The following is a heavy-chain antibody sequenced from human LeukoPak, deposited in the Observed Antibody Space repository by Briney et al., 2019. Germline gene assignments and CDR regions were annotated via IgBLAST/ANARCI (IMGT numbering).Heavy chain of an antibody. J-gene: IGHJ6*02. CDR3: ARDRGYSSSWYEYFYYGMDV. CDR1: GYTFTSYD. D-gene: IGHD6-13*01. Sequence: ASVKVSCKASGYTFTSYDINWLRQATGQGPEWMGWMNPNSGATGYAQKFQGRVTMTRSTSINTAYMELSSLRSEDTAVYYCARDRGYSSSWYEYFYYGMDVWGQGTTVTVSS. CDR2: MNPNSGAT. V-gene: IGHV1-8*01.